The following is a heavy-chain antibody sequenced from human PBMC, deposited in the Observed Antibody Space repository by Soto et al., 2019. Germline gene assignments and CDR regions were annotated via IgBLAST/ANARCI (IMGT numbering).Heavy chain of an antibody. CDR3: IAARTYYFDY. CDR2: ISYDGSNK. D-gene: IGHD6-6*01. J-gene: IGHJ4*02. Sequence: PGGSLRLSCAASGFTFSSYGMHWVRQAPGKGLEWVAVISYDGSNKYYADSVKGRFTISRDNSKNTLYLQMNSLRAEDTAVYYCIAARTYYFDYWGQGTLVTVSS. V-gene: IGHV3-30*03. CDR1: GFTFSSYG.